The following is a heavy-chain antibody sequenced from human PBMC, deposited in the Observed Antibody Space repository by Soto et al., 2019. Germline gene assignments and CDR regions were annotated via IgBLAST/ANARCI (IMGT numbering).Heavy chain of an antibody. CDR3: AKTMVRGVTPYYFDY. V-gene: IGHV3-30*18. CDR2: ISHDGSNK. CDR1: GLTFSSCG. Sequence: PGGSLRLSCAASGLTFSSCGMHWVRQAPGKGLEWLAVISHDGSNKFFTDSVKGRFTISRDNSKNTLYLQMNSLRAEDTAVYYCAKTMVRGVTPYYFDYWGQGT. D-gene: IGHD3-10*01. J-gene: IGHJ4*02.